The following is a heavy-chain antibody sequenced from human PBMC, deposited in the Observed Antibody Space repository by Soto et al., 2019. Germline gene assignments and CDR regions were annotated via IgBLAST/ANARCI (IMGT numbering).Heavy chain of an antibody. CDR3: ARGYSSGWYFDWFDP. V-gene: IGHV4-59*01. CDR1: GGSISSYY. Sequence: SETLSLTCTVSGGSISSYYWSWIRQPPGKGLEWIGYIYYSGSTNYNPSLKSRVTISVDTSKNQFSLKLSSVTAADTAVYYCARGYSSGWYFDWFDPWGQGTLVTVSS. J-gene: IGHJ5*02. D-gene: IGHD6-19*01. CDR2: IYYSGST.